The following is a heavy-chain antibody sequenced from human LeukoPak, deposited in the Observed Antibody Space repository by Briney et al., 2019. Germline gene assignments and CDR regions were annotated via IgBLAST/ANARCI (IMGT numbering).Heavy chain of an antibody. J-gene: IGHJ5*02. V-gene: IGHV1-18*01. D-gene: IGHD6-6*01. Sequence: GASVKVSCKASGGTFSSYAISWVRQAPGQGLEWMGWISAYNGNTNYAQKLQGRVTMTTDTSTSTAYMELRSLRSDDTAVYYCAREDSSSRTPTHMPRFDPWGQGTLVTVSS. CDR3: AREDSSSRTPTHMPRFDP. CDR1: GGTFSSYA. CDR2: ISAYNGNT.